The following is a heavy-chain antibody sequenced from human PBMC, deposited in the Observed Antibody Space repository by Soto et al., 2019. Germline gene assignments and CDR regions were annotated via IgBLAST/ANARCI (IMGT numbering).Heavy chain of an antibody. Sequence: SETLSLTCAVSGGSISSGGYSWSWIRQPPGKGLEWIGYIYHSGSTYYNPSLKSRVTISVDRSKNQFSLKLSSVTAADTAVYYCASAWFGELYKDYWAQGTLVTVSS. CDR1: GGSISSGGYS. V-gene: IGHV4-30-2*01. CDR2: IYHSGST. J-gene: IGHJ4*02. D-gene: IGHD3-10*01. CDR3: ASAWFGELYKDY.